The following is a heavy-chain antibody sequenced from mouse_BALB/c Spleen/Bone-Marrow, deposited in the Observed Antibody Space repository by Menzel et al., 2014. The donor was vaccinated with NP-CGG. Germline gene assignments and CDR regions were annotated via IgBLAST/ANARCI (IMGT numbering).Heavy chain of an antibody. CDR2: ISDAGRYT. CDR3: VRSGGEYALDY. CDR1: GFTFSNYA. J-gene: IGHJ4*01. V-gene: IGHV5-9-1*01. Sequence: EVMLVESGGGLVKPGGSLKLSCAASGFTFSNYAMSWVRQTPEKRLGWVATISDAGRYTYYPDSVKGRFTISRDNARNTLYLQMSSLRSEDTAFYYCVRSGGEYALDYWGQGTSVTVSS.